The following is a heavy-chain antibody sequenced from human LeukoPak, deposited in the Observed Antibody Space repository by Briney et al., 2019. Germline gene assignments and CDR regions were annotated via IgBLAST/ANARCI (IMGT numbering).Heavy chain of an antibody. CDR1: GANLTTYG. Sequence: SVKVSCEASGANLTTYGINWVRQAPGQGLEWMGRIIPIIAIAHYAQKFLGRITITADTSTSTAFLDLSSLTSEDTAVYYCARNFYGSGSYQHEPRKFDYWGQGTVVTVSS. J-gene: IGHJ4*02. CDR3: ARNFYGSGSYQHEPRKFDY. CDR2: IIPIIAIA. V-gene: IGHV1-69*04. D-gene: IGHD3-10*01.